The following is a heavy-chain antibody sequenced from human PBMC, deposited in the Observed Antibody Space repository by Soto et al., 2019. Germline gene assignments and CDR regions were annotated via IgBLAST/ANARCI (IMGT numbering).Heavy chain of an antibody. CDR1: GFTFSSYG. CDR2: ISYDGSNK. J-gene: IGHJ4*02. CDR3: AKGRGYSYGALKVYFDY. D-gene: IGHD5-18*01. Sequence: PGGSLRLSCAASGFTFSSYGMHWVRQAPGKGLEWVAVISYDGSNKYYADSVKGRFTISRDNSKNTLYLQMNSLRAEDTAVYYCAKGRGYSYGALKVYFDYWGQGTLVTVSS. V-gene: IGHV3-30*18.